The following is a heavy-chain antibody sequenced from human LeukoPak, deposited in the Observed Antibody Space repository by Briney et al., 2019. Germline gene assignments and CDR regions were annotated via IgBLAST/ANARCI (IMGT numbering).Heavy chain of an antibody. CDR2: IKSDGGFT. CDR1: GFTFSGYW. CDR3: VRDNRSYNFDY. J-gene: IGHJ4*02. V-gene: IGHV3-74*01. D-gene: IGHD1-26*01. Sequence: PGGSLRLSCAASGFTFSGYWMHWVRQAPGKGLVWVSCIKSDGGFTSIADSAKGRFTISRDNAKNTVYLQMNSLRAEDTAVYYCVRDNRSYNFDYWGQGTLVTVSS.